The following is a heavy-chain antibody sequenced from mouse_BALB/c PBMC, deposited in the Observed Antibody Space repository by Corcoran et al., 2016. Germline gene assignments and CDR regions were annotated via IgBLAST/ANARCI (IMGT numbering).Heavy chain of an antibody. CDR2: INTYTGEP. CDR3: ARAPLHYYAMDY. CDR1: GYTFTNYG. D-gene: IGHD6-1*01. V-gene: IGHV9-3-1*01. J-gene: IGHJ4*01. Sequence: QIQLVQSGPELKKPGETVKISCKASGYTFTNYGMNWVKQAPGKGLKWMGWINTYTGEPTYADDSKGRFAFSLETSASTAYLQINNLKNEDTATYFCARAPLHYYAMDYWGQGTSVTVSS.